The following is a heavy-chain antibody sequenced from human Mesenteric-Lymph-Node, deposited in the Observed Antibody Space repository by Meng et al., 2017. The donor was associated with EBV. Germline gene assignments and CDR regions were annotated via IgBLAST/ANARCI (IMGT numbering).Heavy chain of an antibody. CDR1: GASRDCSNW. CDR3: ATGERSGYVAH. J-gene: IGHJ5*02. Sequence: LQDPGPGGVSPSGTPATPCTVSGASRDCSNWWSWLRQPPGMELEWIWEIFHSGITNYNPSHKNRVITSVDKSTNQFSLNLISVTAADTATYYCATGERSGYVAHWGQGTLVTVSS. V-gene: IGHV4-4*02. D-gene: IGHD5-12*01. CDR2: IFHSGIT.